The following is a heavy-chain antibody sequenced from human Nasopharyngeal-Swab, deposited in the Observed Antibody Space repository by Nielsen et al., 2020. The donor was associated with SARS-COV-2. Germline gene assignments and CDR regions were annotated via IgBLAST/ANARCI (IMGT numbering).Heavy chain of an antibody. V-gene: IGHV3-23*01. D-gene: IGHD5-12*01. Sequence: VRQAPGKGLEWVSAISGSGGSTYYADSVKGRFTISRDNSKNTLYLQMNSLRAEDTAVYYCAKEGSGYDIYFDYWGQGTLVTASS. CDR2: ISGSGGST. CDR3: AKEGSGYDIYFDY. J-gene: IGHJ4*02.